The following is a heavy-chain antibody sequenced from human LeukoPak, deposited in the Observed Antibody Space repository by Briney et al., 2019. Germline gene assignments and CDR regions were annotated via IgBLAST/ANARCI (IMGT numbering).Heavy chain of an antibody. Sequence: GGSLRLSCAASGFTFSSHTINWVRQAPGKGLEWLSSISSDSKTIYYVDSVRGRFTISRDNAKNSLYLQMNSLRAEDTAVYYCAKDPQLIAVAGTLDYWGQGTLVTVSS. CDR1: GFTFSSHT. V-gene: IGHV3-48*04. CDR3: AKDPQLIAVAGTLDY. CDR2: ISSDSKTI. D-gene: IGHD6-19*01. J-gene: IGHJ4*02.